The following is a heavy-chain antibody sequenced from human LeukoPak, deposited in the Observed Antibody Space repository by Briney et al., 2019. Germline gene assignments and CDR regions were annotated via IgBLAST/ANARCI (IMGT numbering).Heavy chain of an antibody. D-gene: IGHD1-26*01. CDR3: ARVAGATIDY. CDR2: IIPIVGVT. J-gene: IGHJ4*02. CDR1: GGTFSTNA. Sequence: ASVKVSCKASGGTFSTNAISWVRQAPGQGLEWMGRIIPIVGVTNFAPKFQGRVTITADKSTSTAYMELSSLRSEDTAVYYCARVAGATIDYWGQGTLVTVSS. V-gene: IGHV1-69*04.